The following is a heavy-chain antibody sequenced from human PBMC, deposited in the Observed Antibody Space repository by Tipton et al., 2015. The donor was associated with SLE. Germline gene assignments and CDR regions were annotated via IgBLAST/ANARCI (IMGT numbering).Heavy chain of an antibody. Sequence: TLSLTCAVSGYSISSGYYWGWIRQPPGKGLEWIGSMYHSGSTYYNPSLKSRVTILEDTSKNQFSLKLSPVTAADTAVYYCARDRGTAYCSSTSCYTGGIRYYYMDVWGKGTTVTVSS. CDR1: GYSISSGYY. V-gene: IGHV4-38-2*02. CDR3: ARDRGTAYCSSTSCYTGGIRYYYMDV. D-gene: IGHD2-2*02. CDR2: MYHSGST. J-gene: IGHJ6*03.